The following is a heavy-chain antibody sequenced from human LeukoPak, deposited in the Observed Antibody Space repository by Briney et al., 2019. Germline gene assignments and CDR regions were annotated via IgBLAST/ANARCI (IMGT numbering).Heavy chain of an antibody. CDR3: AIPDSSGWYYFDY. Sequence: ASVKVSCMASGGTFSSYAISWVRQAPGQGLEWMGGIIPIFGTANYAQRFQGRVTITADESTSTAYMELSSLRSEDTAVYYCAIPDSSGWYYFDYWGQGTLVTVSS. CDR2: IIPIFGTA. CDR1: GGTFSSYA. V-gene: IGHV1-69*13. J-gene: IGHJ4*02. D-gene: IGHD6-19*01.